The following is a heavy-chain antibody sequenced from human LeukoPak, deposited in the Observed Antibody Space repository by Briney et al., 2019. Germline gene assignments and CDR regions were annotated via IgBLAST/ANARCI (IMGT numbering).Heavy chain of an antibody. Sequence: ASVKVSCKASGHTFTSYYMHWVRQAPGQGLEWMGIINPTGGSTTYAQKFQGRVTMTRDTSTSTVYMELSSLRSEDTAVYYCARDRDYSSSWTGWFDPWGQGTLVTVSS. CDR2: INPTGGST. J-gene: IGHJ5*02. V-gene: IGHV1-46*01. D-gene: IGHD6-13*01. CDR1: GHTFTSYY. CDR3: ARDRDYSSSWTGWFDP.